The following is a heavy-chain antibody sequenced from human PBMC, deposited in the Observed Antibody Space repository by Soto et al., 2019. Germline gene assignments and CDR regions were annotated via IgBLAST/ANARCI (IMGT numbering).Heavy chain of an antibody. J-gene: IGHJ3*02. V-gene: IGHV4-59*01. D-gene: IGHD4-17*01. CDR2: IYYSGST. Sequence: LSLTCTVSGGSISSYYWSWIRQPPGKGLEWIGYIYYSGSTNYNPSLKSRVTISVDTSKNQFSLKLSSVTAADTAVYYCARVSQTAYDYGLPSYAFDIWGQGTMVTVSS. CDR1: GGSISSYY. CDR3: ARVSQTAYDYGLPSYAFDI.